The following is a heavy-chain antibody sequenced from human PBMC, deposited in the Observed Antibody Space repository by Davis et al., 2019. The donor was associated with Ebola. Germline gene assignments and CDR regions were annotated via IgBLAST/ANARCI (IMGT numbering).Heavy chain of an antibody. CDR1: GYTFTSYY. CDR2: INPSGGST. V-gene: IGHV1-46*01. J-gene: IGHJ6*02. D-gene: IGHD6-13*01. CDR3: ARDVPEPYSSSWYVLV. Sequence: ASVKVSCKASGYTFTSYYMHWVRQAPGQGLEWMGIINPSGGSTSYAQKFQGRVTMTRDTSKNQFSLKLSSVTAADTAVYYCARDVPEPYSSSWYVLVWGQGTTVTVSS.